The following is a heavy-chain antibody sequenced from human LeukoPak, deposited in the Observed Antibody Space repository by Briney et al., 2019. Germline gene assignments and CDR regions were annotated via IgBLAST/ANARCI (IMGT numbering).Heavy chain of an antibody. J-gene: IGHJ4*02. V-gene: IGHV3-21*05. CDR1: GFTFSNYN. CDR3: ARGGDVVAGQTNYFDL. CDR2: ISTSSSYI. Sequence: GWSLRLSCAASGFTFSNYNMNGARQAPGKGLEWVSYISTSSSYIYYADAVKGRFTISRDNAKNSLYLQMNRLRAEDTAVYYCARGGDVVAGQTNYFDLWGQGTLVTVSS. D-gene: IGHD5-12*01.